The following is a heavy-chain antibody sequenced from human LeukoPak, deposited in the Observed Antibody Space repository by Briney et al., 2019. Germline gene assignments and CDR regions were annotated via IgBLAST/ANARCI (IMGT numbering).Heavy chain of an antibody. CDR2: IYYSGST. J-gene: IGHJ4*02. D-gene: IGHD5-24*01. CDR1: GGSISSSSYY. Sequence: SETLSLTCTVSGGSISSSSYYWSWIRQPPGKGLEWIGSIYYSGSTYYNPSLKSRVTISVDTSKNQFSLKLSSVTAADTAVYYCARHYRFTILYYFDYWGQGTLVTVSS. CDR3: ARHYRFTILYYFDY. V-gene: IGHV4-39*01.